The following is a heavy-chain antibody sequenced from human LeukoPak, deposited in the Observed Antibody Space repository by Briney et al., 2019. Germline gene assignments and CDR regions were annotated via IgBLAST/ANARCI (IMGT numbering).Heavy chain of an antibody. V-gene: IGHV1-18*01. D-gene: IGHD2-2*01. CDR2: ISAYNGNT. J-gene: IGHJ6*02. CDR3: ARVVVPAATVGYYYYGMDV. CDR1: GYTFTSYG. Sequence: ASVKVSCKASGYTFTSYGISWVRQAPGQGLEWMGWISAYNGNTNYAQKLQGRVTMTTDTSTSTAYMELRSLRSDDTAVYYCARVVVPAATVGYYYYGMDVWGQGTTVTVSS.